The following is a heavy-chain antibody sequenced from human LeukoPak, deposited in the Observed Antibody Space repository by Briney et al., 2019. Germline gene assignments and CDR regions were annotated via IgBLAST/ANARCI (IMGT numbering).Heavy chain of an antibody. J-gene: IGHJ3*02. CDR2: IKSKTDGGTT. CDR1: GFTFSNAW. CDR3: TLVLDAFDI. V-gene: IGHV3-15*01. Sequence: GVSLRLSCAASGFTFSNAWMRWVRHAPGKGLEGVGLIKSKTDGGTTDYAAPVKGRFTISRDDSKNTLYLHMNSLDTDDTAVYYCTLVLDAFDIWGPGTMVTVSS.